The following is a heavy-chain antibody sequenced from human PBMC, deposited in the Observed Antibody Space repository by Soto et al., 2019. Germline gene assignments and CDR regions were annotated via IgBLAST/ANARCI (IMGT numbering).Heavy chain of an antibody. D-gene: IGHD3-9*01. CDR2: IYYSGST. CDR3: VRVNDILTGYYPYYYYYGMDV. CDR1: GGSFSGYY. J-gene: IGHJ6*02. V-gene: IGHV4-59*01. Sequence: SETLSLTCAVYGGSFSGYYWSWIRQPPGKGLEWIGYIYYSGSTNYNPSLKSRVTISVDTSKNQFSLKLSSVTAADTAVYYCVRVNDILTGYYPYYYYYGMDVWGQGTTVTVSS.